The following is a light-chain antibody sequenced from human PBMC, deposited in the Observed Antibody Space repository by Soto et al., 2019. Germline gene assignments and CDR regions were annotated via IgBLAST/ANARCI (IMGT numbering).Light chain of an antibody. CDR3: AAWDDSLNGWV. CDR1: SSNIGSNT. Sequence: QSGLTQPPSASGTPGQRVTISCSGSSSNIGSNTVNWYQQLPGTAPKLLIYSNNPRPSGVSDRFSDSKSGTSASLAISGLQSEDEADYYCAAWDDSLNGWVFGGGTKLTVL. V-gene: IGLV1-44*01. CDR2: SNN. J-gene: IGLJ3*02.